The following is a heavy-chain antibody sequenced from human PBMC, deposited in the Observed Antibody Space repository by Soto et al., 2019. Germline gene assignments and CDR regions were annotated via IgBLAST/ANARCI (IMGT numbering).Heavy chain of an antibody. CDR3: TRGADSSGYYHYYYYGMDV. Sequence: GGSLRLSCTASGFTFGDYAMSWFRQAPGKGLEWVGFIRSKAYGGTTEYAASVKGRFTISRDDSKSIAYLQMNSLKTEDTAVYYCTRGADSSGYYHYYYYGMDVWGQGTTVTVSS. J-gene: IGHJ6*02. CDR2: IRSKAYGGTT. D-gene: IGHD3-22*01. CDR1: GFTFGDYA. V-gene: IGHV3-49*03.